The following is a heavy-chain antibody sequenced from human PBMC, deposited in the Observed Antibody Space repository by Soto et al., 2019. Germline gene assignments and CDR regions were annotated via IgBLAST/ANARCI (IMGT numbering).Heavy chain of an antibody. V-gene: IGHV4-30-4*01. CDR1: GVSISSGDYY. J-gene: IGHJ4*02. CDR2: IYYSENT. D-gene: IGHD1-1*01. Sequence: TLSLTCTVSGVSISSGDYYWSWIRQTPGRGLEWIGYIYYSENTYSNPSLKSRVTISGDTSKNQFSLKLSSVTAADTAVYYCARTSTSGTRFDYWGQGSLVTVSS. CDR3: ARTSTSGTRFDY.